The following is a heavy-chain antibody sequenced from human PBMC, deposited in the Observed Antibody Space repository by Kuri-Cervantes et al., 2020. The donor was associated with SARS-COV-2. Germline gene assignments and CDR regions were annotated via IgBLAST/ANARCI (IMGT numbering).Heavy chain of an antibody. V-gene: IGHV3-7*03. J-gene: IGHJ4*02. CDR3: ARDLSYLGMEDY. CDR2: IKQDGSEK. D-gene: IGHD7-27*01. Sequence: GESLKISCAASGFTFSSYWMSWVRQAPGKGLEWVANIKQDGSEKYYVDSAKGRFTISRDNAKNSLYLQMNSLRAEGTALYYCARDLSYLGMEDYWGQGTLVTVSS. CDR1: GFTFSSYW.